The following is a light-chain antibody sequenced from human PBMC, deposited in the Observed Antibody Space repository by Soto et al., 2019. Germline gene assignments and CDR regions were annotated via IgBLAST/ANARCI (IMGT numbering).Light chain of an antibody. CDR3: QKYDNLPIT. J-gene: IGKJ5*01. CDR2: DES. CDR1: QDISNY. V-gene: IGKV1-33*01. Sequence: DIQMTQSPPSLSASVGDRVTITCQASQDISNYLNWYQQKTGKAPKLLIYDESNLETGVPSRFSGSGSGTDFTFTISRLQPEDIATYYCQKYDNLPITCGQGTRLEIK.